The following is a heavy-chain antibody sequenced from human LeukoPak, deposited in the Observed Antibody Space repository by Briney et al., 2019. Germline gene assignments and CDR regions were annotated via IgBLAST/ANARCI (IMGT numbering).Heavy chain of an antibody. CDR2: IYYSGST. D-gene: IGHD3-22*01. J-gene: IGHJ4*02. V-gene: IGHV4-30-4*01. CDR3: ALTYYYDSCGYYFDY. Sequence: SETLSLTCTVSGGSISSGDYYWSWIRQPPGKGLEWIGYIYYSGSTYYNPSLKSRVTISVDTSKNQFSLKLSSVTAADTAVYYCALTYYYDSCGYYFDYWGQGTLVTVSS. CDR1: GGSISSGDYY.